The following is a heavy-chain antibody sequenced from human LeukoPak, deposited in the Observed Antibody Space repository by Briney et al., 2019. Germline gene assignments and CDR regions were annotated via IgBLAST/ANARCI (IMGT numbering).Heavy chain of an antibody. CDR2: INHSGST. J-gene: IGHJ6*03. CDR1: GGSISSYY. V-gene: IGHV4-34*01. Sequence: SETLSLTCTVSGGSISSYYWSWIRQPPGKGLEWIGEINHSGSTNYNPSLKSRATISVDTSKNQFSLKLSSVTAADTAVYYCARHSSGSIYYYYYMDVWGKGTTVTISS. CDR3: ARHSSGSIYYYYYMDV. D-gene: IGHD6-19*01.